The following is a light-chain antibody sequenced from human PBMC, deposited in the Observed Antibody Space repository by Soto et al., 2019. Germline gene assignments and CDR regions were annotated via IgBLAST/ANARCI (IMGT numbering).Light chain of an antibody. V-gene: IGKV3-20*01. CDR1: QSISSTY. Sequence: EIVLTQSPGTLSLSPGKRVTLSGRASQSISSTYLAWYQQKPGQAPRLLIYGASSRATGITDRFSGSGSGTDFTLTISRLETEDFAVYYCQEYDSPPRTFGQGTKVEVQ. CDR2: GAS. J-gene: IGKJ1*01. CDR3: QEYDSPPRT.